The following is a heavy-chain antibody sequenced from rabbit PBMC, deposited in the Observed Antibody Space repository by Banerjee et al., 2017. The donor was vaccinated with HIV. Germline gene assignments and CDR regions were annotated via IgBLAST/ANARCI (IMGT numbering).Heavy chain of an antibody. D-gene: IGHD1-1*01. J-gene: IGHJ6*01. Sequence: QSLEESGGDLVKPGASLTLTCTASGFSFSSGYDICWVRQAPGKGLEWIACIYTGSGHTYYASWAKGRFTISKTSSTTVTLQMTSLTAADTATYFCAREGASISGYYLWGPGTLVTVS. V-gene: IGHV1S40*01. CDR1: GFSFSSGYD. CDR2: IYTGSGHT. CDR3: AREGASISGYYL.